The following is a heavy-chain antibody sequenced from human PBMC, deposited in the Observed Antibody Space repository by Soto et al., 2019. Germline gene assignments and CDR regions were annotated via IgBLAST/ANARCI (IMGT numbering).Heavy chain of an antibody. CDR3: VAGLTWWDY. D-gene: IGHD2-15*01. Sequence: QVQLVESGGGVVQPGKSLRLSCAASGFSFTAYAMLWVRQAPGKGLEWVSIISYDGSDKYYADSVKGRFSISRDDVKNILYLQMTSLSPGDTAVYYCVAGLTWWDYWGQGTLVTVSS. CDR1: GFSFTAYA. CDR2: ISYDGSDK. V-gene: IGHV3-30*14. J-gene: IGHJ4*02.